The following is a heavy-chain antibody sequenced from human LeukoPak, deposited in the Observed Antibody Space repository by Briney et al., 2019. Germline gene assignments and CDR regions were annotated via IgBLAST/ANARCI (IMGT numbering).Heavy chain of an antibody. CDR2: IYYSGST. D-gene: IGHD3-22*01. CDR3: ARAHYYDSSFTRSYFDY. Sequence: PSETLSLTCTVSGGSISSGGYYWSWIRQHPGKGLEWIGYIYYSGSTYYSPSLKSRVTISVDTSKNQFSLKLSSVTAADTAVYYCARAHYYDSSFTRSYFDYWGQGTLVTVSS. V-gene: IGHV4-31*03. CDR1: GGSISSGGYY. J-gene: IGHJ4*02.